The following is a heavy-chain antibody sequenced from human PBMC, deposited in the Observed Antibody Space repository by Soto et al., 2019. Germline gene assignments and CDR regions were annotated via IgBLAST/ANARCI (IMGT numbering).Heavy chain of an antibody. Sequence: SETLSLTCTVSGCSISSSSYCLGWIRQPPGKGLEWIGSIYYSGSTYYNPSLKSRVTISVDTSKNQFSLKLSSVTAADTAVYYCARAGGLGAVAVDYWGQGTLVTVSS. V-gene: IGHV4-39*01. CDR3: ARAGGLGAVAVDY. CDR1: GCSISSSSYC. J-gene: IGHJ4*02. D-gene: IGHD6-19*01. CDR2: IYYSGST.